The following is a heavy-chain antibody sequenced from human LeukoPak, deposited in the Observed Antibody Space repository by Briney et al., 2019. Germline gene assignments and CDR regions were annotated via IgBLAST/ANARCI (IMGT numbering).Heavy chain of an antibody. Sequence: GASVKVSCKASGGSFSRYAISWVRQAPGQGLEWMGGIIPIFGTANYAQKFQGRVTITADESTSTAYMELSSLRSEDTAVYYCAATDRKDYFDYWGQGTLVTVSS. CDR2: IIPIFGTA. V-gene: IGHV1-69*13. CDR1: GGSFSRYA. D-gene: IGHD1-14*01. CDR3: AATDRKDYFDY. J-gene: IGHJ4*02.